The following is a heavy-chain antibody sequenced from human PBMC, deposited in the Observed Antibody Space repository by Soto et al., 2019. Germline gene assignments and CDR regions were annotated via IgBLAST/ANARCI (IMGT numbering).Heavy chain of an antibody. J-gene: IGHJ5*02. Sequence: ASVKVSCKASGYTFTSYGISWVRQAPGQRLEWMGWINAGNGNTKYAQKFQGRVTITRDTSASTAYMELSSLRSEDTAVYYCARAHSSGSYYPWGQGTLVTVSS. V-gene: IGHV1-3*01. CDR1: GYTFTSYG. CDR3: ARAHSSGSYYP. D-gene: IGHD3-10*01. CDR2: INAGNGNT.